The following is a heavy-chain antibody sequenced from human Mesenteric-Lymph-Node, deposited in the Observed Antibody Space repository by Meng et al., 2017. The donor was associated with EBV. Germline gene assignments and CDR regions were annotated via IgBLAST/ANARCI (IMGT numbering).Heavy chain of an antibody. J-gene: IGHJ4*02. CDR3: ARITFGGAIGD. D-gene: IGHD3-16*02. V-gene: IGHV4-4*02. CDR2: IFHSGGT. CDR1: SGSISNSNW. Sequence: VQPQESGTGRGRPSGTPSLTCAVPSGSISNSNWWSWGRPPPGKGLQWIGEIFHSGGTNYNPSLKSRVTISVDKSKNQFSLKVNSLTAADTAVYYCARITFGGAIGDWGQGTLVTVSS.